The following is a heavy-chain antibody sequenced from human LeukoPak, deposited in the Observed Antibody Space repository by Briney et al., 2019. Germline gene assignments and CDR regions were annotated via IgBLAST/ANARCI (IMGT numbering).Heavy chain of an antibody. V-gene: IGHV3-74*01. D-gene: IGHD3-10*01. CDR3: ATEKRRGSGSYYNVS. J-gene: IGHJ4*02. Sequence: GGSLRLSCAASGFTFSSYWMHWVRQAPGKGLVWVSRINSDGSSTSYADSVKGRFTISRDNAKNTLYLHMNSLRAEDTAVYYCATEKRRGSGSYYNVSWGQGTLVTVSS. CDR1: GFTFSSYW. CDR2: INSDGSST.